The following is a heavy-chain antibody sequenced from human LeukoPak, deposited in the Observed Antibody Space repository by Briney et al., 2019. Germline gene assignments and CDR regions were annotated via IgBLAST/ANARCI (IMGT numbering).Heavy chain of an antibody. D-gene: IGHD3-10*01. J-gene: IGHJ5*02. V-gene: IGHV4-38-2*02. CDR2: ISGSGVI. CDR1: GYSISSGYL. CDR3: ARDSGTTGEVKFDP. Sequence: PSETLSLTCTVSGYSISSGYLWGWIRQPPGKGLEWIGRISGSGVITYNPSLKSRVILSLDTSNNHFSLKLISVTAADTAVYYCARDSGTTGEVKFDPWGQGMLVTVSS.